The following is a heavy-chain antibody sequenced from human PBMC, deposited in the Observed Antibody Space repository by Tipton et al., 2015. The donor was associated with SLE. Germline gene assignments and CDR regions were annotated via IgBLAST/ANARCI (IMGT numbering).Heavy chain of an antibody. CDR1: GGSISSHY. J-gene: IGHJ5*02. D-gene: IGHD3-10*01. CDR2: IYHSGST. Sequence: TLSLTCTVSGGSISSHYWSWIRQPPGKGLEWIGYIYHSGSTYYNPSLKSRVTISVDTSKNQFSLNLSSLTAADTAVYYCARVGFDYYGSGSFQFDPWGQGTLVSVSS. CDR3: ARVGFDYYGSGSFQFDP. V-gene: IGHV4-59*11.